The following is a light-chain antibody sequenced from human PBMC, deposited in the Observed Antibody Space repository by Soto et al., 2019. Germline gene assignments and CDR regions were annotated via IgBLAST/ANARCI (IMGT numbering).Light chain of an antibody. CDR3: QQYGSSPWT. J-gene: IGKJ1*01. V-gene: IGKV3D-20*01. CDR2: DAS. CDR1: QSVSSSH. Sequence: EIVLTQSPATLSLSPGERATLSCGASQSVSSSHVACYQQKPGLAPRLLIFDASSRATGVPDRFSGRGSGTDFTLTITRLEPEDFVVYFCQQYGSSPWTFGQGTKVDIK.